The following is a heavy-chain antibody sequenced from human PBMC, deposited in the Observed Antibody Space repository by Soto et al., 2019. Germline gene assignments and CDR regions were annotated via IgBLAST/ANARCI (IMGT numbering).Heavy chain of an antibody. V-gene: IGHV3-7*01. CDR1: GFTFSSYW. D-gene: IGHD6-13*01. CDR3: ARELDGRLAAAGNQARPFDY. CDR2: IKQDGSEK. Sequence: GGSLRLSCAASGFTFSSYWMSWVRQAPGKGLEWVANIKQDGSEKYYVDSVKGRFTISRDNAKNSLYLQMNSLRAEDTAVYYCARELDGRLAAAGNQARPFDYWGQGTLVTVSS. J-gene: IGHJ4*02.